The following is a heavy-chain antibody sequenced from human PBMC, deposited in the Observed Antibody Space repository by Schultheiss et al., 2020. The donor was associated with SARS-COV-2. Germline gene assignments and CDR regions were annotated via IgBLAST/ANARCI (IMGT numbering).Heavy chain of an antibody. CDR3: ADADHTDPIDY. D-gene: IGHD2-2*02. CDR2: IWYDGSNK. CDR1: GFTFSSYG. V-gene: IGHV3-33*01. Sequence: GGSLRLSCAASGFTFSSYGMHWVRQAPGKGLEWVAVIWYDGSNKYYADSVKGRFTISRDNSKNTLYLQMNSLRAEDTAVYYCADADHTDPIDYWGQGTLVTVSS. J-gene: IGHJ4*02.